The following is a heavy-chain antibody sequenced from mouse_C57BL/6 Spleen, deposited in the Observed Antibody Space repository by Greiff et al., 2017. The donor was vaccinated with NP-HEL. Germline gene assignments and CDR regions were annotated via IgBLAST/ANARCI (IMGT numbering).Heavy chain of an antibody. CDR2: IDPSDSYT. J-gene: IGHJ1*03. CDR1: GYTFTSYW. Sequence: QVQLQQPGAELVMPGASVKLSCKASGYTFTSYWMHWVKQRPGQGLEWIGEIDPSDSYTNYNQKFKGKSTLTVDKSSSTAYMQLSSLTSEDSAVYSCARTAVTQEGYWYFDVWGTGTTVTVSS. D-gene: IGHD6-1*01. V-gene: IGHV1-69*01. CDR3: ARTAVTQEGYWYFDV.